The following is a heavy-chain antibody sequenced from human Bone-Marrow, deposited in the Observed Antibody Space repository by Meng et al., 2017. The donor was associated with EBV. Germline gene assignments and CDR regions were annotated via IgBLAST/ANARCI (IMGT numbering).Heavy chain of an antibody. J-gene: IGHJ5*02. CDR2: IYYSGST. V-gene: IGHV4-39*01. Sequence: GSGPGLVKPSEPLSLTCTVSGGSISSSSYYWGWIRQPPGKGLEWIESIYYSGSTYYNPSLKSRVTISVDTSKNQFSLKLNSVTAADTAVYFCARHDRLGDYGVSWGQGTLVTVSS. CDR1: GGSISSSSYY. D-gene: IGHD4-17*01. CDR3: ARHDRLGDYGVS.